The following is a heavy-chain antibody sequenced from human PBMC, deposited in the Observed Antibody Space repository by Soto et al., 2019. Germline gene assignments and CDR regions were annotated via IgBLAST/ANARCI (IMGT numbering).Heavy chain of an antibody. CDR3: ARGGLRDPHMDV. J-gene: IGHJ6*03. CDR1: GYSFTSYD. V-gene: IGHV1-8*01. CDR2: MNPNRADT. Sequence: QVQLVQSGAEVKKPGASVKVSCRASGYSFTSYDMNWVSQVPGQGPEWMVWMNPNRADTGYAQKCEGGVTMSRDMSTRTFYMERSSLTSEDTAVYYCARGGLRDPHMDVWGRGTTVTV.